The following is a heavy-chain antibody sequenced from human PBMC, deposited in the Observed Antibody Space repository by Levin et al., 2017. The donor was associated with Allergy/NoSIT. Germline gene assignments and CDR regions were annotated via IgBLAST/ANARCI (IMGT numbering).Heavy chain of an antibody. CDR1: GFSLTTSGVG. Sequence: SGPTLVKPTQTLTLTCTFSGFSLTTSGVGVGWIRQPPGKALEWLALIYWDDDKRYSPSLKNRLTITKDTSKNRVVLTVTNMDPVDTATYYCAHFQKIGSLFDYWGQGTLVTVSS. J-gene: IGHJ4*02. CDR2: IYWDDDK. D-gene: IGHD1-26*01. V-gene: IGHV2-5*02. CDR3: AHFQKIGSLFDY.